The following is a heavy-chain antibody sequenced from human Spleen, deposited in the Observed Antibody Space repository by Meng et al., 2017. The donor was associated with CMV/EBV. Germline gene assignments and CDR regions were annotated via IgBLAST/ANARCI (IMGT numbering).Heavy chain of an antibody. D-gene: IGHD6-13*01. CDR2: ITGSGNYV. CDR3: AREFAGAAGLRFDP. V-gene: IGHV3-21*06. Sequence: DSGFSFSSDNMVWVRQTPGKGLEWVSSITGSGNYVYYTDSVKGRFTISRDNAKNSLFLQMDSLRAEDTAVYYCAREFAGAAGLRFDPWGQGTLVTVSS. J-gene: IGHJ5*02. CDR1: GFSFSSDN.